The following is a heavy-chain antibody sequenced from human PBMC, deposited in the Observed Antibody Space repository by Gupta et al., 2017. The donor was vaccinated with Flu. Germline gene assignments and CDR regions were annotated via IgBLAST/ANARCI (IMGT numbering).Heavy chain of an antibody. CDR1: YY. J-gene: IGHJ1*01. V-gene: IGHV1-2*06. D-gene: IGHD4-4*01. CDR2: INPNSGGT. Sequence: YYMHWVRQAPGQGLEWMGRINPNSGGTNYAQKFQGRVTMTRDTSISTAYMELSRLRSDDTAVYYCARPPAVTTRSAEYFQHWGQGTLVTGSS. CDR3: ARPPAVTTRSAEYFQH.